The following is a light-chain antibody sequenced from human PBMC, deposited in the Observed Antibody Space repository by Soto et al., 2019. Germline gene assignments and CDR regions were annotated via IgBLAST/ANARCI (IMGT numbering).Light chain of an antibody. J-gene: IGLJ2*01. Sequence: QSVLTQPPSASGTPGQRVTISCSGSSSNIGSNTVNWYQQLPGTAPKLLIYSSSHRPSGVPDRFSGSKSGTSASLAISGLQSEDEADYYCAAWDDSLNGPVFGGGTQLTVL. CDR2: SSS. V-gene: IGLV1-44*01. CDR3: AAWDDSLNGPV. CDR1: SSNIGSNT.